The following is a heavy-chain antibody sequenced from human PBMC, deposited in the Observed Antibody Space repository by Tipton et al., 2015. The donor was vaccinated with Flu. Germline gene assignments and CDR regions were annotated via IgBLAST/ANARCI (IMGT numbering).Heavy chain of an antibody. CDR3: ARRPYMSSSDLYAFDI. CDR2: VSRTGST. CDR1: GDSISSDFY. J-gene: IGHJ3*02. V-gene: IGHV4-38-2*01. Sequence: TLSLTCAVSGDSISSDFYWAWIRQFPGKGLEWIGTVSRTGSTIYTPSLKSRVTISIDTSKNQFSLKLSSVTAADTAIYYCARRPYMSSSDLYAFDIWGQGTMVTVSS. D-gene: IGHD6-6*01.